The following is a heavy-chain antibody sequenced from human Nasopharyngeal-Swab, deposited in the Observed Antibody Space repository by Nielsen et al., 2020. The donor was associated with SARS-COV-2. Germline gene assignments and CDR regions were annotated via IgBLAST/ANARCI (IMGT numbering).Heavy chain of an antibody. CDR2: INPNSGGT. V-gene: IGHV1-2*06. CDR1: GYTFIDYY. Sequence: ASVKVSCKASGYTFIDYYIYWVRQAPGQGLEWMGRINPNSGGTNYAQKFQGRVTMTRDTSISTAYMELSRLRSDDTAVYYCARDRRVVAATRGGLDWFDPWGQGTLVTVSS. J-gene: IGHJ5*02. CDR3: ARDRRVVAATRGGLDWFDP. D-gene: IGHD2-15*01.